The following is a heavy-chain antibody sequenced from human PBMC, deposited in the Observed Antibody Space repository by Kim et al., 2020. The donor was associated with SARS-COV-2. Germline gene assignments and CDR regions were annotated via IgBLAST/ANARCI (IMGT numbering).Heavy chain of an antibody. CDR2: ISSSSSYI. CDR3: ARAAPAVYYDSSGYYQYYFDY. V-gene: IGHV3-21*04. D-gene: IGHD3-22*01. J-gene: IGHJ4*02. CDR1: GFTFSSYS. Sequence: GGSLRLSCAASGFTFSSYSMNWVRQAPGKGLEWVSSISSSSSYIYYADSVKGRFTISRDNAKNSLYLQMNSLRAEDTAVYYCARAAPAVYYDSSGYYQYYFDYCGQGTLVTVSS.